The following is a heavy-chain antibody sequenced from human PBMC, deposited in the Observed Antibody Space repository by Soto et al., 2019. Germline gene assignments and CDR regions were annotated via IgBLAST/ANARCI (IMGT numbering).Heavy chain of an antibody. CDR1: GGSISRYY. V-gene: IGHV4-59*08. Sequence: SETLSLTCTVSGGSISRYYWSWIRQPPGKGLEWIGYIYYSGSTNYNPSLKSRVTISVDTSKNQFSLKLSSVTAADTAVYYCARHDGSSWWYYFDYWGRGTLVTVSS. CDR2: IYYSGST. D-gene: IGHD6-13*01. CDR3: ARHDGSSWWYYFDY. J-gene: IGHJ4*02.